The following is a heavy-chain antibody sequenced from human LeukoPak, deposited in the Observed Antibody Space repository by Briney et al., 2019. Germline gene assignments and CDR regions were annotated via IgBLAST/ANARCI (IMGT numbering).Heavy chain of an antibody. CDR2: ISSSGGTI. CDR3: ARTCSSGWGYSYYYMDV. J-gene: IGHJ6*03. D-gene: IGHD6-19*01. Sequence: GGSLRLSCAASGFTFSDYYMSWIRQAPVKGLEWVSYISSSGGTIYYADSVKGRFTISRDNAKNSLYLQMNSLRAEDTAVYYCARTCSSGWGYSYYYMDVWGKGTTVTVSS. V-gene: IGHV3-11*04. CDR1: GFTFSDYY.